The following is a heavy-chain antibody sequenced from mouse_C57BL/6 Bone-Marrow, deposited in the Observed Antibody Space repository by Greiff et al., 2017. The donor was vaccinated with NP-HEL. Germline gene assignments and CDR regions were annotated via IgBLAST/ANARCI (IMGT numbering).Heavy chain of an antibody. J-gene: IGHJ4*01. CDR1: GFSLTSYG. CDR2: IWSGGST. Sequence: VMLVESGPGLVQPSQSLSITCTVSGFSLTSYGVHWVRQSPGKGLEWLGVIWSGGSTDYNAAFISRLSISKDNSKSQVFFKMNSLQADDTAIYYCARRFGLRRGAMDYWGQGTSVTVSS. CDR3: ARRFGLRRGAMDY. D-gene: IGHD2-12*01. V-gene: IGHV2-2*01.